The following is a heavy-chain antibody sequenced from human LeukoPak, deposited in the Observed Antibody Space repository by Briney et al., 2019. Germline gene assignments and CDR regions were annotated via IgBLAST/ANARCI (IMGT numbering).Heavy chain of an antibody. CDR1: GGSISSNNW. CDR2: IYHSGST. J-gene: IGHJ4*02. Sequence: PSGTLSLTCAVSGGSISSNNWWSWVRQPPGKGLEWIGEIYHSGSTNYNPSLKSRVTISVDKSKNQLSLNLMSVTAADTAVYYCARDVGARLPGYWGQGTLVTVSS. V-gene: IGHV4-4*02. D-gene: IGHD6-6*01. CDR3: ARDVGARLPGY.